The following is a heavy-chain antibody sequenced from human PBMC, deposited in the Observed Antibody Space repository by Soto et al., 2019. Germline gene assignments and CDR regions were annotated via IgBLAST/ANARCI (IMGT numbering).Heavy chain of an antibody. J-gene: IGHJ4*02. CDR1: GFTFSNYA. D-gene: IGHD1-26*01. CDR3: ARALYTGSYHAFDY. Sequence: GGSLRLSCAASGFTFSNYAMTWVRQAPGKGLEWVTGFSGGGSTYYADSVKGRFTISRDNSKNTLYLQMNSLRAEDTAVYYCARALYTGSYHAFDYWGQGTLVTVYS. V-gene: IGHV3-23*01. CDR2: FSGGGST.